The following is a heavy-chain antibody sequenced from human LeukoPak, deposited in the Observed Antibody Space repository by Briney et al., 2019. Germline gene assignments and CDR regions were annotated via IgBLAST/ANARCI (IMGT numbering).Heavy chain of an antibody. Sequence: PGGSLRLSCAASGFTFSIYAMNWVRQTPGKGLEWLAVISYDGTNKYYADSVKGRFTISRDNSKNTLYLRMNSLRAEDTAVYYCARAGYYSHYFDYWGQGTLVTVSS. CDR2: ISYDGTNK. D-gene: IGHD1-26*01. CDR3: ARAGYYSHYFDY. J-gene: IGHJ4*02. CDR1: GFTFSIYA. V-gene: IGHV3-30*14.